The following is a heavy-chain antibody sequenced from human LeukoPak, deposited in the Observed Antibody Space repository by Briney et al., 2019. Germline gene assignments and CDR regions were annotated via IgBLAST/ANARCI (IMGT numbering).Heavy chain of an antibody. CDR3: ARERYSGYEDN. D-gene: IGHD5-12*01. CDR1: GGSISSYY. CDR2: IYYSGST. V-gene: IGHV4-59*01. J-gene: IGHJ4*02. Sequence: PSETLSLTCTVSGGSISSYYWSWIRQPPGKGLEWIGYIYYSGSTNYNPSLKSRVTISVDTSKNQFSLKLSPVTAADTAAYYCARERYSGYEDNWGQGTLVTVSS.